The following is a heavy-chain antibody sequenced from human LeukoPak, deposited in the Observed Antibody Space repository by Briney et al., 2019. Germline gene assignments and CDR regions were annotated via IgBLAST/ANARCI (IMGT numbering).Heavy chain of an antibody. J-gene: IGHJ4*02. CDR3: AKAPRNSSTMLDY. D-gene: IGHD6-13*01. Sequence: QWVRQAPGQGLEWMGLINPSDGSIAYAHRFQGRVAMTRDTSTSIVYMDLSSLRSEDTAVYYCAKAPRNSSTMLDYWGQGTLLTVSS. CDR2: INPSDGSI. V-gene: IGHV1-46*01.